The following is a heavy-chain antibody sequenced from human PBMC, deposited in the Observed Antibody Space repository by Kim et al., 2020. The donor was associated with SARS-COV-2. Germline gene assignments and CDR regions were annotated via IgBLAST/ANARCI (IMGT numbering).Heavy chain of an antibody. J-gene: IGHJ5*02. CDR3: ARARKGVSSWFDP. D-gene: IGHD3-10*01. V-gene: IGHV3-74*01. Sequence: YAESVKGRFTISRDNAKNTLYLQMNSLRAEDTAVYYCARARKGVSSWFDPWGQGTLVTVSS.